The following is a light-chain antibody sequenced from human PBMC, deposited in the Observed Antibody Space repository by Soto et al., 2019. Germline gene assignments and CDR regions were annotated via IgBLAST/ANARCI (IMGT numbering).Light chain of an antibody. V-gene: IGLV1-51*02. CDR3: GTWDSSLSAV. J-gene: IGLJ7*01. CDR1: SSNIGNNY. Sequence: QSVLTQPPSVSAAPGHKVTISCSGSSSNIGNNYVSWYQQLPGTAPKLLIYENNKRPSGIPDRFSGSKSGTSATLGITGLQTGDEADYYCGTWDSSLSAVFGGGTQLTVL. CDR2: ENN.